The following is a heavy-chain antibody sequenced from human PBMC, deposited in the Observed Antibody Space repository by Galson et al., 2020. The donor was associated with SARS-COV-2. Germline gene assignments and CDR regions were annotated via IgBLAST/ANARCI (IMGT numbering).Heavy chain of an antibody. CDR1: GYTFTGYY. Sequence: ASVKVSCKASGYTFTGYYMHWVRPAPAQGLEWMGRINPNNGGTNYAQRLQGRVTMTRDTPISTAYMERSRLRSDDTAVYDFASPYDGAFDAFDIWGQGTMVTVSS. CDR2: INPNNGGT. J-gene: IGHJ3*02. V-gene: IGHV1-2*06. CDR3: ASPYDGAFDAFDI. D-gene: IGHD1-26*01.